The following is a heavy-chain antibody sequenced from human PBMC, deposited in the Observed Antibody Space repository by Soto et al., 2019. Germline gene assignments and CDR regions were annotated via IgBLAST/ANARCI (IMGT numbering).Heavy chain of an antibody. CDR1: GGSISSGTYY. CDR3: AGHPTAYCGGDCYGVFDY. J-gene: IGHJ4*02. Sequence: QLQLQESGPGLVKPSETLSLTCTVSGGSISSGTYYWGWIRQPPGKGLEWIGSIYYSGSAYYNPSRKGRVTISVDTSKNPFSLKLRSVAAADTAMYYCAGHPTAYCGGDCYGVFDYWGQGTLVTVSS. D-gene: IGHD2-21*02. CDR2: IYYSGSA. V-gene: IGHV4-39*01.